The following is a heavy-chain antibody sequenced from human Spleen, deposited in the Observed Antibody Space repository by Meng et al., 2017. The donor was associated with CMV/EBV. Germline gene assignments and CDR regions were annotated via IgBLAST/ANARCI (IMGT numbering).Heavy chain of an antibody. CDR2: ISSSSSYI. D-gene: IGHD6-13*01. Sequence: GESLKISCAASGFTFSSYWMHWVRQAPGKGLVWVSSISSSSSYIYYADSVKGRFTISRDNAKNSLYLQMNSLRAEDTAVYYCARRGIAAADPFDYWGQGTLVTVSS. CDR1: GFTFSSYW. CDR3: ARRGIAAADPFDY. J-gene: IGHJ4*02. V-gene: IGHV3-21*01.